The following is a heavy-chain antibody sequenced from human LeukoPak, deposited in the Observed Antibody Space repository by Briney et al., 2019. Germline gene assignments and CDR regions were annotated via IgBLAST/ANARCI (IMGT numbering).Heavy chain of an antibody. CDR1: GFAFSNFG. Sequence: GGSLRLSCAASGFAFSNFGIHWVRQAPGKGLEWVAFIRYDGSNKYYADSVKGRFTISRDNSKNTLYLQMNSLRAEDTAVYYCARHYYDSSGYLHDAFDIWGQGTMVTVSS. J-gene: IGHJ3*02. D-gene: IGHD3-22*01. CDR2: IRYDGSNK. CDR3: ARHYYDSSGYLHDAFDI. V-gene: IGHV3-30*02.